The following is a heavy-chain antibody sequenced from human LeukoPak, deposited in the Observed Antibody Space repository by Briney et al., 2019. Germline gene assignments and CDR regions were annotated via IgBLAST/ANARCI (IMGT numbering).Heavy chain of an antibody. J-gene: IGHJ5*02. Sequence: SETLSLTCTVSGGSISSYYWSWIRQPPGKGLEWIGYIYYSGSTNYNPSLKSRVTISVDTSKNQLSLKLSSVTAADTAVYYCARGGYYYDSSGKNWFDPWGQGTLVTVSS. V-gene: IGHV4-59*01. CDR1: GGSISSYY. D-gene: IGHD3-22*01. CDR3: ARGGYYYDSSGKNWFDP. CDR2: IYYSGST.